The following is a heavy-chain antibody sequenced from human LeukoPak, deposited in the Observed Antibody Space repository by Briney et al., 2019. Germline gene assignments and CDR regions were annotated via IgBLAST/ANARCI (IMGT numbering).Heavy chain of an antibody. D-gene: IGHD3-22*01. CDR1: GRSFSGYY. V-gene: IGHV4-34*01. CDR3: ARGPPTDYYDSSGFYYVFHY. CDR2: IHHNGST. Sequence: PSETLSLTCAVYGRSFSGYYWSWIRHPPGKGLEWIGEIHHNGSTSYDPSHKSRVTISVDTSKNQFSLKLSSVTAADTAVYFCARGPPTDYYDSSGFYYVFHYWGQGTLVTVSS. J-gene: IGHJ4*02.